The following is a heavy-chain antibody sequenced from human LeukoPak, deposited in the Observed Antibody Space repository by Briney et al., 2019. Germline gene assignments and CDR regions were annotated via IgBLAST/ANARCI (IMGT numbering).Heavy chain of an antibody. J-gene: IGHJ3*02. CDR1: GFTFSSYA. V-gene: IGHV3-23*01. D-gene: IGHD3-22*01. CDR3: AKDYYDSSGYPDAFDI. CDR2: ISGSGGST. Sequence: GGSLRLSCAASGFTFSSYAMSWVRQAPGKGLEWVSAISGSGGSTYYADSVKGRFTISRDNSKNTLYLQMNSLRAEDTAVYYCAKDYYDSSGYPDAFDIWGQGTMVTVSS.